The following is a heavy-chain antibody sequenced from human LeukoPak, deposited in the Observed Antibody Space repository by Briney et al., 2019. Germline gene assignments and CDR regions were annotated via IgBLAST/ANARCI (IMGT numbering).Heavy chain of an antibody. CDR1: GYTFTSYD. D-gene: IGHD6-13*01. CDR2: MNPNSGNT. J-gene: IGHJ4*02. V-gene: IGHV1-8*01. CDR3: ARGRIAAAGTNY. Sequence: ASVKVSCKASGYTFTSYDINWVRQAPGQGLEWMGWMNPNSGNTGYAQKFQGRVTMTRNTSISTAYMELSSLRSEDTAVYYCARGRIAAAGTNYWGQGTLVTVSS.